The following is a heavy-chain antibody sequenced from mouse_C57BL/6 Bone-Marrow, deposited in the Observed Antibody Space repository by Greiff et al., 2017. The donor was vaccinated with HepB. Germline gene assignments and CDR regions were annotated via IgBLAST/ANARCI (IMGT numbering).Heavy chain of an antibody. Sequence: QVQLQQPGAELVMPGASVKLSCKASGYTFTSYWMHWVKQRPGQGLEWIGEIDPSDSSTNYNQKFKGKSTLTVDKSSSTAYMQLSSLTSEDSAVYYCARRGQLRLRYLDYWGQGTTLTVSS. D-gene: IGHD3-2*02. J-gene: IGHJ2*01. CDR1: GYTFTSYW. V-gene: IGHV1-69*01. CDR2: IDPSDSST. CDR3: ARRGQLRLRYLDY.